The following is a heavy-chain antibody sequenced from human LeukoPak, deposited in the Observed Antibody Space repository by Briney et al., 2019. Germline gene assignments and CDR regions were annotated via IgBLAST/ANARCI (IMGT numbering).Heavy chain of an antibody. CDR2: ISPDGSIT. CDR1: GFTLSTYW. D-gene: IGHD3-3*01. CDR3: ATPWSY. V-gene: IGHV3-74*01. J-gene: IGHJ4*02. Sequence: GGSLRLSCAASGFTLSTYWMHWVCQGPGKGLVWVSYISPDGSITRYADSVKGRFTISRDNAKNTLYLQMNSLRAEDTAVYYCATPWSYWGQGTLVTVSS.